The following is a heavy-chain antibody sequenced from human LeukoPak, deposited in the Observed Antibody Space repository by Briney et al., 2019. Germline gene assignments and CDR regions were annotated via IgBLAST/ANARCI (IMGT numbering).Heavy chain of an antibody. Sequence: GGSLRLSCAASGFSFSRYGMHWVRQAPGKGLEWVAFIRYDGGNNYYADSVKGRFTISRDNSKNTLYVQMNSLRAEDTALYYCARDEGNTGYYYWGQGTLVTVSS. CDR3: ARDEGNTGYYY. CDR2: IRYDGGNN. J-gene: IGHJ4*02. CDR1: GFSFSRYG. D-gene: IGHD3-9*01. V-gene: IGHV3-30*02.